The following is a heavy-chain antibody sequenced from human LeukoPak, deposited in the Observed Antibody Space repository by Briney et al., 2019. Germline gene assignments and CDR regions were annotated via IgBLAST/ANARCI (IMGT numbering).Heavy chain of an antibody. Sequence: SETLSLTCTVSGGSISSSSYYWGWIRQPPGKGLEWIGSIYYSGSTYYNPSLKSRVTISVDTSKNQFSLKLSSVTAADTAVYYCEGSGWLSVFDYWGQGTLVTVSS. CDR3: EGSGWLSVFDY. D-gene: IGHD6-19*01. CDR1: GGSISSSSYY. V-gene: IGHV4-39*01. CDR2: IYYSGST. J-gene: IGHJ4*02.